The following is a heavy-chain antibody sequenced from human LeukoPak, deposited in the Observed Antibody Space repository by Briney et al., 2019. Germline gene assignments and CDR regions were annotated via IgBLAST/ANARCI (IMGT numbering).Heavy chain of an antibody. D-gene: IGHD3-16*02. V-gene: IGHV3-11*04. CDR3: ASRYSPFDF. J-gene: IGHJ4*02. CDR1: GFTFSDYY. Sequence: PGGSLRLSCAVSGFTFSDYYMSWIRQAPGKGLEWVSYISGPGTTTYYADSVRGRFTISRDNAKNSLYLQMNSLRAEDTAVYYCASRYSPFDFWGQGTLVTVSS. CDR2: ISGPGTTT.